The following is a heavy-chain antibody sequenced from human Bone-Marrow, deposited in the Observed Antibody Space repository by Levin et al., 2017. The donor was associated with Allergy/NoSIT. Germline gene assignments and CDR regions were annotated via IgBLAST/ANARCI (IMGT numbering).Heavy chain of an antibody. CDR2: ISGSGGST. D-gene: IGHD1-1*01. CDR3: AKECGLEPLDY. V-gene: IGHV3-23*01. Sequence: GESLKISCAASGFTFSSYAMSWVRQAPGKGLEWVSAISGSGGSTYYADSVKGRFTISRDNSKNTLYLQMNSLRAEDTAVYYCAKECGLEPLDYWGQGTLVTVSS. J-gene: IGHJ4*02. CDR1: GFTFSSYA.